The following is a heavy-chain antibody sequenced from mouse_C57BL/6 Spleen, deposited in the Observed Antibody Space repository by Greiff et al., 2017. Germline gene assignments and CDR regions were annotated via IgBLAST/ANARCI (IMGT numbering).Heavy chain of an antibody. V-gene: IGHV1-59*01. CDR3: ASGGYYGSSPHAMDY. Sequence: QVQLQQPGAELVRPGTSVKLSCKASGYTFTSYWMHWVKQRPGQGLEWIGVIDPSDSYTNYNQKFKGKATLTVDTSSSTAYMQLSSLTSEDSAVYYCASGGYYGSSPHAMDYWGQGTSVTVSS. CDR1: GYTFTSYW. CDR2: IDPSDSYT. D-gene: IGHD1-1*01. J-gene: IGHJ4*01.